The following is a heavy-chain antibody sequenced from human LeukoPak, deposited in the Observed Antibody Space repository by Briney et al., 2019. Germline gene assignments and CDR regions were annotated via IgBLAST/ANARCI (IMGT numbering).Heavy chain of an antibody. D-gene: IGHD6-13*01. V-gene: IGHV3-48*04. CDR2: ISSGSNSI. J-gene: IGHJ4*02. CDR1: GFSFRTYS. Sequence: GGSLRLSCAASGFSFRTYSMNWVRQAPGKGLEWVSYISSGSNSIYYADSVQGRFTVSRDNAKNSLYLQMSGLRAEDTALYYCARDLYSNTWIRGLVDSWGQGTLVTVSS. CDR3: ARDLYSNTWIRGLVDS.